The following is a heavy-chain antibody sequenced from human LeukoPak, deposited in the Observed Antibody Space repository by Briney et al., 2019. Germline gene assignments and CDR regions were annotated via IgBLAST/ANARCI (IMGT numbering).Heavy chain of an antibody. Sequence: PSETLSLTCTVSGGSISSYYWSWIRQPPGKGLEWIGYIYYTVSTNSNPSLKSRATISVDTSKNQFSLKLSSVTAADTAVYYCARRYGSGSSGTFDYWGQGTLVTVSS. V-gene: IGHV4-59*01. D-gene: IGHD3-10*01. CDR2: IYYTVST. J-gene: IGHJ4*02. CDR3: ARRYGSGSSGTFDY. CDR1: GGSISSYY.